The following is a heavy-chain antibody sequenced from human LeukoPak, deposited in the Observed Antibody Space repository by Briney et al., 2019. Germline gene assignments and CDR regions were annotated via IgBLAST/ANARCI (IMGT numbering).Heavy chain of an antibody. D-gene: IGHD7-27*01. Sequence: SETLSLTCTVSGGSISSYYWSWIRQPPGKGLEWIGYIYYSGSTNYNPSLKSRVTISVDTSKNQFSLKLSSVTAADTAVYYCARKNWGFPPRRGAFDIWGQGTMVTVSS. J-gene: IGHJ3*02. CDR3: ARKNWGFPPRRGAFDI. CDR1: GGSISSYY. V-gene: IGHV4-59*01. CDR2: IYYSGST.